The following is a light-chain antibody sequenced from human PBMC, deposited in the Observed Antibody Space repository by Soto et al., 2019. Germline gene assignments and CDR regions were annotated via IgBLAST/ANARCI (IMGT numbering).Light chain of an antibody. Sequence: IVMTQSPATLSLSPGERATLSCRASQSVSSFLAWYQQKPGQAPRLLIHGASTRATGIPARFSGSGSGTEFTLTISSLQSEDFAVYYCQQYNNWPYTFGQGTKVDIK. CDR2: GAS. J-gene: IGKJ2*01. V-gene: IGKV3-15*01. CDR1: QSVSSF. CDR3: QQYNNWPYT.